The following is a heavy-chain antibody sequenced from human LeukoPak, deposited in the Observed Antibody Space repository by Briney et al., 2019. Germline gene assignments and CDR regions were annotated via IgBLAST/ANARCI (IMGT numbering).Heavy chain of an antibody. D-gene: IGHD1-26*01. Sequence: ASVKVSCKASGYTFTGYYMHWVRQAPGQGLEWMGWINPNSGGTKYAQKFQGRVTMTRDTSISTAYMELSSLTSDDTAVYYCARGVGARGYFDYWGQGTLVTVSS. V-gene: IGHV1-2*02. CDR3: ARGVGARGYFDY. CDR2: INPNSGGT. J-gene: IGHJ4*02. CDR1: GYTFTGYY.